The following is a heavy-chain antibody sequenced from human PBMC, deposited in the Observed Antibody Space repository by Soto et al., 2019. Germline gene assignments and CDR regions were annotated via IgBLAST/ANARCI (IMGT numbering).Heavy chain of an antibody. Sequence: GGSLRLSCAASGFTFSSYSMNWVRQAPGKGLEWVSSISSSSSYIYYADSVKGRFTISRDNAKNSLYLQMNSLRAEDTAVYYCARDAGTVTTYYFDYWGQGTLVTVSS. D-gene: IGHD4-17*01. CDR2: ISSSSSYI. CDR1: GFTFSSYS. V-gene: IGHV3-21*01. CDR3: ARDAGTVTTYYFDY. J-gene: IGHJ4*02.